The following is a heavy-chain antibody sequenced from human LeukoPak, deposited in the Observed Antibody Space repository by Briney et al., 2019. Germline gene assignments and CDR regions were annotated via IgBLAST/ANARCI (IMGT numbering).Heavy chain of an antibody. V-gene: IGHV4-59*08. CDR1: GGSISGYY. CDR3: ARHDSYALGSHPLDV. CDR2: IHYSGTT. Sequence: SETLSLTCTVSGGSISGYYWSWIRLPPGKGLEWIAYIHYSGTTNYNPSLRSRVTISVDTSKNQFSLKVNSVTATDTAVYFCARHDSYALGSHPLDVWGQGTTVTVSS. J-gene: IGHJ6*02. D-gene: IGHD3-10*01.